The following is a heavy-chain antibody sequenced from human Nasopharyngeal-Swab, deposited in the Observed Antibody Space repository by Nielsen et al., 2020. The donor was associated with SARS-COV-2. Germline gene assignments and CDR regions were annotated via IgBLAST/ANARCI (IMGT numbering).Heavy chain of an antibody. V-gene: IGHV3-30-3*01. Sequence: GGSLRLSCAASGFSFSSYAMYWVRQAPGKGLEWVTLISYDGSNKYYADSVKGRFTISRDNSKNTLYLQINSLRVEDTAVYYCARDTCNNNWYACYDYGMDVWGQGTTVTVSS. D-gene: IGHD1-1*01. CDR3: ARDTCNNNWYACYDYGMDV. J-gene: IGHJ6*02. CDR1: GFSFSSYA. CDR2: ISYDGSNK.